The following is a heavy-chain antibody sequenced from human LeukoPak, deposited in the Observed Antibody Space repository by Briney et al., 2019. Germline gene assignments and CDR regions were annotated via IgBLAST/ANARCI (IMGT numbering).Heavy chain of an antibody. J-gene: IGHJ6*02. Sequence: GGSLRLSCAASGFTFSSYGMHWVRQAPGKGLEWVAVIWYDGSNKYYADSVKGRFTISRDNSKNSLYLQMNSLRAEDTAVYYCARSGIQLLYYYYGMDVWGQGTTVTVSS. D-gene: IGHD5-18*01. CDR2: IWYDGSNK. V-gene: IGHV3-33*01. CDR1: GFTFSSYG. CDR3: ARSGIQLLYYYYGMDV.